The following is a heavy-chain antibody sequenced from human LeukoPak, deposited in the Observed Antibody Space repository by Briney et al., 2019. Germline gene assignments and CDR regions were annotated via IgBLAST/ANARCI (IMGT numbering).Heavy chain of an antibody. CDR2: IWYDGSHK. V-gene: IGHV3-33*01. D-gene: IGHD3-3*01. CDR1: GFTFSSYG. CDR3: ARDRIYDFIKNTDDYHYGMDV. Sequence: GRSLRLSCAASGFTFSSYGMHWVRKAPAKGREWVAVIWYDGSHKYHADSVNARITVSRDNSKNTVYLKMNSLRAEDTAVYYCARDRIYDFIKNTDDYHYGMDVWGQGTTVTVSS. J-gene: IGHJ6*02.